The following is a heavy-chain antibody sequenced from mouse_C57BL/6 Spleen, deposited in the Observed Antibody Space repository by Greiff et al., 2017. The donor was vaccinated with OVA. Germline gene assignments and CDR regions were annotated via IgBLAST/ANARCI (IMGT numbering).Heavy chain of an antibody. Sequence: DVHLVESGGGLVKPGGSLKLSCAASGFTFSDYGMHWVRQAPEKGLEWVAYISSGSSTIYYADTVKGRFTISRDNAKNTLFLQMTSLRSEDTAMYYCARLGDYDDVFAYWGQGTLVTVSA. CDR1: GFTFSDYG. CDR2: ISSGSSTI. D-gene: IGHD2-4*01. J-gene: IGHJ3*01. CDR3: ARLGDYDDVFAY. V-gene: IGHV5-17*01.